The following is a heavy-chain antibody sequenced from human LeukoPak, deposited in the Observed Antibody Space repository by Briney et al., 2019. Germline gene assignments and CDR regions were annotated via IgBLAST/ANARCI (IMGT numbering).Heavy chain of an antibody. Sequence: GGSLRLSCAASGFTFSSYSMNWVRQAPGKGLEWVSSISSSSSYIYYADSVKGRFTISRDNAKNSLYLQMNSLRAEDTAVYYCARSWGGDSRYFDYWGQGTLVTVSS. V-gene: IGHV3-21*01. CDR2: ISSSSSYI. J-gene: IGHJ4*02. D-gene: IGHD3-16*01. CDR1: GFTFSSYS. CDR3: ARSWGGDSRYFDY.